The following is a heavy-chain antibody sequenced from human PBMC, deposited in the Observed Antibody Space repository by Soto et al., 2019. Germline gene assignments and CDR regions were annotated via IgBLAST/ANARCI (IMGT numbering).Heavy chain of an antibody. CDR2: ITSTSSYI. CDR1: GVTFSNYN. D-gene: IGHD3-10*01. V-gene: IGHV3-21*01. CDR3: ATDDGFSDY. Sequence: EVQLVESGGGLVKPGGSLRLSCAASGVTFSNYNMNWVRQAPGKGLEWVSSITSTSSYIYQADSVKGRFTVSRDNAKNSLYLQMNSLSAEDTAVYYCATDDGFSDYWGQGTLVTVSS. J-gene: IGHJ4*02.